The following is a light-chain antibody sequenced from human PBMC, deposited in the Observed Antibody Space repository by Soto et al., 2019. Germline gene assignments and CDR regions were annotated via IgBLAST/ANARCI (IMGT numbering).Light chain of an antibody. V-gene: IGKV3-15*01. J-gene: IGKJ3*01. CDR3: QQYNKSPPA. CDR2: CSS. Sequence: EIVSRQSSSTLSVSKGERATXSCISIHSVSSNLAWYQQKPGHAPRLLIYCSSTRATGIPARFSDSGSGTEFTLTISSLQSEDFAVYYCQQYNKSPPAFGPETKVDIK. CDR1: HSVSSN.